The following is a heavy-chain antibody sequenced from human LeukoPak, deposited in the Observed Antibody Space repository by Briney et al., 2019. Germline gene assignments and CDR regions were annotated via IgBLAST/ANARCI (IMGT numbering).Heavy chain of an antibody. D-gene: IGHD3-22*01. V-gene: IGHV1-2*06. J-gene: IGHJ1*01. Sequence: ASVRVSCKASGYTFTGYYIHWVRQAPGQGLEWMGRINPNSGGTNYAQKFQGRVTMTRDTSISTAYMELSRLRSDDTAVYYCARCYDSSGYSSEYFQHWGQGTLVTVSS. CDR3: ARCYDSSGYSSEYFQH. CDR2: INPNSGGT. CDR1: GYTFTGYY.